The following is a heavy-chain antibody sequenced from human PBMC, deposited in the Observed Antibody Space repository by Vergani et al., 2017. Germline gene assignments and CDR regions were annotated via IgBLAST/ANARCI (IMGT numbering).Heavy chain of an antibody. CDR3: ARLLYPSSSGSYYNVLDGNWFDP. J-gene: IGHJ5*02. V-gene: IGHV1-46*01. CDR2: INPSGGST. Sequence: QVQLVQSGAEVKKPGASVKVSCKASGYTFTSYYMHWVRQAPGQGLEWMGIINPSGGSTSYAQKFQGRVTMTRDTSTRTVYMELSSLRSEDTAVYYCARLLYPSSSGSYYNVLDGNWFDPWGQGTLVTVSS. D-gene: IGHD3-10*01. CDR1: GYTFTSYY.